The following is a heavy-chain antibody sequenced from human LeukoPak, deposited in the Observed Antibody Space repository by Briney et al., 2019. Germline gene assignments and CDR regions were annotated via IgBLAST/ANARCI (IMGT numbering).Heavy chain of an antibody. CDR1: GFTFDDYA. J-gene: IGHJ5*02. D-gene: IGHD5-18*01. Sequence: SGRSLRLSCAASGFTFDDYAMHWVRQAPGKGLEWVSGISWNSGSIGYADSVKGRFTISRDNAKNPLYLQMNSLRAEDTALYYCAKDSIGDTAMVNGWFDPWGQGTLVTVSS. CDR2: ISWNSGSI. V-gene: IGHV3-9*01. CDR3: AKDSIGDTAMVNGWFDP.